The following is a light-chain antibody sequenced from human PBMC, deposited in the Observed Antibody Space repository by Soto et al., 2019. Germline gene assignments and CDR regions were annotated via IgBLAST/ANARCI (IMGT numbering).Light chain of an antibody. Sequence: DIVMTQSPDSLAVSLGERATINCKSGQSVLYSSKNKNYLAWYQQKPGQPPKLLIYWASTRESGVPDRFSGSGSGTDFTLTISSLQAEDVAVYYCQQYYSTPRTFGQGTKVEIK. CDR1: QSVLYSSKNKNY. J-gene: IGKJ1*01. V-gene: IGKV4-1*01. CDR2: WAS. CDR3: QQYYSTPRT.